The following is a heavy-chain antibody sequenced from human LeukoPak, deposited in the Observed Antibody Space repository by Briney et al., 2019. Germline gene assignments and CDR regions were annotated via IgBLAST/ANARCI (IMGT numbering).Heavy chain of an antibody. CDR1: GGTFGSYA. D-gene: IGHD3-10*01. CDR2: IIPIFGTA. J-gene: IGHJ6*04. Sequence: SVKVSCKASGGTFGSYAISWVRQAPGQGLEWMGGIIPIFGTANYAQKFQGRVTITADESTSTAYMELSSLRSEDTAVYYCASKSGETYYYGSGSPGRYYYGMDVWGKGTTVTVSS. V-gene: IGHV1-69*13. CDR3: ASKSGETYYYGSGSPGRYYYGMDV.